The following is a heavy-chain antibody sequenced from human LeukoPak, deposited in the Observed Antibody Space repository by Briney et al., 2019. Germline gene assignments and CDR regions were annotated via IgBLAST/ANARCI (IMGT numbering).Heavy chain of an antibody. CDR2: FDPEDGET. CDR1: GYTLTELS. V-gene: IGHV1-24*01. CDR3: ARVPCSSTSCYTFDY. J-gene: IGHJ4*02. D-gene: IGHD2-2*01. Sequence: ASVKVSCKVSGYTLTELSMHWVRQAPGKGLEWMGGFDPEDGETIYAQKFQGRVTMTEDTSADTAYMELSTLRSEDTAVYYCARVPCSSTSCYTFDYWGQGTLVTVSS.